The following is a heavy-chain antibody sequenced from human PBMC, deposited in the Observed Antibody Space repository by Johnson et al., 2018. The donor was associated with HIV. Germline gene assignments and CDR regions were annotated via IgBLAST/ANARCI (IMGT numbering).Heavy chain of an antibody. D-gene: IGHD3-10*01. V-gene: IGHV3-11*04. CDR2: ISSSGSTI. Sequence: QVQLVESGGGLVKPGGSLRLSCAASGFTFSDYYMSWIRQAPGKGLEWVSYISSSGSTIYYADSMKGRFTISRDNSKNTLYLQMNSLIPEDTAVYYCCYGSGTYDGPAFDIWGQGTVVIVSS. J-gene: IGHJ3*02. CDR1: GFTFSDYY. CDR3: CYGSGTYDGPAFDI.